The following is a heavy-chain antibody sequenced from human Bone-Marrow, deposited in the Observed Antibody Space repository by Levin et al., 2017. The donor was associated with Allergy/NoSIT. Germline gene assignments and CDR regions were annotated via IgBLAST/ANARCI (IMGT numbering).Heavy chain of an antibody. CDR2: LSSSGGTT. D-gene: IGHD3-16*01. CDR3: AKMMSLKYFDY. V-gene: IGHV3-23*01. CDR1: GFSFSNYA. Sequence: PGGSLRLSCVASGFSFSNYAMTWVRQAPGKGLEWVSSLSSSGGTTYYADSVKGRFTISRDNSRNTLYLQMNSLRAEDTALFYCAKMMSLKYFDYWGQGILVTVSS. J-gene: IGHJ4*01.